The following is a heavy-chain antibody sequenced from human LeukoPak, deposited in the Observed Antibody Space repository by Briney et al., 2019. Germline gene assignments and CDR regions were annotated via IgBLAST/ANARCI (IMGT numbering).Heavy chain of an antibody. CDR2: ISGSGGTT. CDR1: RFTFSSYA. Sequence: RGGSLRLSCAASRFTFSSYAMSWVRQAPGKGLEWVSAISGSGGTTYYADSVKGRFTISRDNSKNTLYLQMNSLRAEDTAVYYCARGVVPAARHYYGMDVWGQGTTVTVSS. CDR3: ARGVVPAARHYYGMDV. J-gene: IGHJ6*02. V-gene: IGHV3-23*01. D-gene: IGHD2-2*01.